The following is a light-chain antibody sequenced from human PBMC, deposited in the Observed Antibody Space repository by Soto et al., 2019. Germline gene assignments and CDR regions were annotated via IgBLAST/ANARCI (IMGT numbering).Light chain of an antibody. Sequence: IQMTQSPSTLSASIGDRVTITCRASQSINNRLAWYQQMPGKAPNLLIYDASSLESGVPSRFRASRSETEFTLTISGLQPDDFATYYCQQFIDGWTFGQGTKVVIK. CDR2: DAS. CDR3: QQFIDGWT. CDR1: QSINNR. J-gene: IGKJ1*01. V-gene: IGKV1-5*01.